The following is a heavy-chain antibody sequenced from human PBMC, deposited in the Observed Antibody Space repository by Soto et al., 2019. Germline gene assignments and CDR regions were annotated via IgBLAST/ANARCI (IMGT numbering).Heavy chain of an antibody. CDR1: GGSISRQY. Sequence: SETLSLTCTVSGGSISRQYWSWLRQPPGKGLEWIGYIYYSGSTNYNPSLKSRVTISIDTSRNQFSLKLSSVTAADTAVYYCARALNKNSNNDFYDYWGQGTLVTVSS. CDR2: IYYSGST. CDR3: ARALNKNSNNDFYDY. D-gene: IGHD6-13*01. V-gene: IGHV4-59*11. J-gene: IGHJ4*02.